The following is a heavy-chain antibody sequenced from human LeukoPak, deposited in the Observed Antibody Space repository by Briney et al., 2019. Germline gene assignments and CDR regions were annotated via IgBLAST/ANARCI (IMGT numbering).Heavy chain of an antibody. CDR1: GFTFSSYA. J-gene: IGHJ6*02. V-gene: IGHV3-30*04. D-gene: IGHD3-10*01. CDR3: AKVRGVIIKRGLGMDV. CDR2: ISYDGSNK. Sequence: GRSLRLSCAASGFTFSSYAMHWVRQAPGKGLEWVAVISYDGSNKYYADSVKGRFTISRDNSKNTLYLQMNSLRAENTAVYYCAKVRGVIIKRGLGMDVWGQGTTVTVSS.